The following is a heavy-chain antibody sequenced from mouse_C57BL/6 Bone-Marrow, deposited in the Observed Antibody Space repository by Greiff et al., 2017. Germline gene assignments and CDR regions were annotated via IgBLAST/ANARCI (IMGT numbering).Heavy chain of an antibody. CDR2: IDPENGDT. J-gene: IGHJ2*01. CDR1: GFNIKDDY. V-gene: IGHV14-4*01. Sequence: VQLQQSGAELVRPGASVKLSCTASGFNIKDDYMHWVKQRPEQGLEWIGWIDPENGDTEYASKFQGKATITADTSSNTAYLQLSSLTSEDTAVYYCTTPYDYFDDWGQGTTLTVSS. CDR3: TTPYDYFDD. D-gene: IGHD2-3*01.